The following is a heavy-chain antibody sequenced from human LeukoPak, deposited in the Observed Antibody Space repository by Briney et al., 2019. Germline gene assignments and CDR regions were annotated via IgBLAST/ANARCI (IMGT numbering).Heavy chain of an antibody. CDR2: ISSSGNTI. V-gene: IGHV3-48*04. D-gene: IGHD3-10*02. Sequence: PGGSLRLSCAASGFTFSSYWMSWVRQAPGKGLEWVSYISSSGNTIYYADSVKGRFTISRDNTKNSLYLQMNSLRVEDTAVYYCARIRGLFEPFDYWGQGTLVTVSS. CDR1: GFTFSSYW. CDR3: ARIRGLFEPFDY. J-gene: IGHJ4*02.